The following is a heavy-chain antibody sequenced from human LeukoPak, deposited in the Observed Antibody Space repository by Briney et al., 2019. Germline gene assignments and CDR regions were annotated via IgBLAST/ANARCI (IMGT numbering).Heavy chain of an antibody. D-gene: IGHD6-13*01. Sequence: PGGSLRLSCAASGFTFSSYAMSWVRQAPGKGLEWVSAISGSGGSTYYADSVKGRFTISRDNSKNTLYLQMNSLRAEDTAVYYCAKDSRGSSSWYEEYYFDYWGQGTLVTVSS. CDR2: ISGSGGST. CDR3: AKDSRGSSSWYEEYYFDY. CDR1: GFTFSSYA. V-gene: IGHV3-23*01. J-gene: IGHJ4*02.